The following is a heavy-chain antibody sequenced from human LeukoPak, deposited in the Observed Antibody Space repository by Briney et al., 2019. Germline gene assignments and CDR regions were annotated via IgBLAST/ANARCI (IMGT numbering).Heavy chain of an antibody. CDR1: GFTFSSYG. CDR3: VKVVTGPSYYYYYGMDV. V-gene: IGHV3-30*18. CDR2: ISYDGSNK. Sequence: TGGSLRLSCAASGFTFSSYGMHWVRQAPGKGLEWVAVISYDGSNKYYADSVKGRFTISRDNSKNTLYLQMNSLRAEDTAVYYCVKVVTGPSYYYYYGMDVWGQGTTVTVSS. D-gene: IGHD2-21*02. J-gene: IGHJ6*02.